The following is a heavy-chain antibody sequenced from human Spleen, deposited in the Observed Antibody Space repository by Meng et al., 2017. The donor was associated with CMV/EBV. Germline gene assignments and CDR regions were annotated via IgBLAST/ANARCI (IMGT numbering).Heavy chain of an antibody. D-gene: IGHD3-10*01. Sequence: GESLKISCTTSGFTFGDYAMSWVRQAPGKGLEWVGFIRSKSFGETTEYAASMKGRFTISRDDSKSIAYLQMNNLRADDTAVYYCATERKGSYYDYWGQGTLVTVSS. CDR2: IRSKSFGETT. J-gene: IGHJ4*02. CDR1: GFTFGDYA. V-gene: IGHV3-49*04. CDR3: ATERKGSYYDY.